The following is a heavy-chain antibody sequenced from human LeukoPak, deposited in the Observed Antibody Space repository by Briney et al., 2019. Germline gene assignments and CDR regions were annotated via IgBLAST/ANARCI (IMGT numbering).Heavy chain of an antibody. CDR1: GGTFSSYA. J-gene: IGHJ5*02. Sequence: ASVKVSCKASGGTFSSYAINWVRQAPGQGLEWMGGIIRIFGTANYAQKFQGRVTITTDEPTSTAYMELSSLRSEDTAVYYCARGVAYSNYKNWFDPWGQGTLVTVSS. CDR3: ARGVAYSNYKNWFDP. V-gene: IGHV1-69*05. D-gene: IGHD4-11*01. CDR2: IIRIFGTA.